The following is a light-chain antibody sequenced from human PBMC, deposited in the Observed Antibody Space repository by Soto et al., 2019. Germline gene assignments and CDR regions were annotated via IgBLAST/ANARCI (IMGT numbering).Light chain of an antibody. J-gene: IGKJ1*01. CDR3: QQHSHWPPWT. V-gene: IGKV3-11*01. Sequence: EVVLTQSPATLSLSPGERATLSCRASENVRTFVDWYQQKPGQAPRLLIYGASNRATGIPPRFSGSGSGTDFTFTISNLEPEDFAVYYCQQHSHWPPWTFGQGTRVEIQ. CDR2: GAS. CDR1: ENVRTF.